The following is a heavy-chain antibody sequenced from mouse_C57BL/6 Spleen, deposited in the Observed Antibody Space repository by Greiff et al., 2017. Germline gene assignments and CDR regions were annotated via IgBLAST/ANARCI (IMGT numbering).Heavy chain of an antibody. Sequence: EVKVEESGGGLVQPGGSMKLSCAASGFTFSDAWMDWVRQSPEKGLEWVAEIRNKANNHATYYAESVKGRFTISRDDSKSSVYLQMNSLRAEDTGIYYCTRAWTSYYFDDWGQGTTLTVSS. CDR3: TRAWTSYYFDD. CDR2: IRNKANNHAT. J-gene: IGHJ2*01. CDR1: GFTFSDAW. V-gene: IGHV6-6*01.